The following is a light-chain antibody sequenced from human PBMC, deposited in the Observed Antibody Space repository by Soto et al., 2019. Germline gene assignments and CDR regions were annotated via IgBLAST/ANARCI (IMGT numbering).Light chain of an antibody. CDR1: QTVSQDY. J-gene: IGKJ1*01. V-gene: IGKV3-20*01. CDR2: SAI. CDR3: QQYGSLPQS. Sequence: EIVLTQSPGTLSLSPGERATFSCRASQTVSQDYLAWFQHKPGQAPRLLMFSAISRAAGIPDRFSGSGSGTDFTLTISRLDPEDFAVYFCQQYGSLPQSFGQGTRVEIK.